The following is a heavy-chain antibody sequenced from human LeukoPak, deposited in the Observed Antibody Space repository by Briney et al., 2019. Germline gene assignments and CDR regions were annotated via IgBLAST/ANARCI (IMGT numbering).Heavy chain of an antibody. CDR1: GFTVSSNY. CDR3: ARGPSYSSGFGN. CDR2: IYSGGST. Sequence: GGSLRLSCAASGFTVSSNYMSWVRQAPGKGLEWVSVIYSGGSTYYADSVKGRFTISRDNSKSTLYLQMNSLRVKDTAVYYCARGPSYSSGFGNWGQGTLVTVSS. D-gene: IGHD6-19*01. J-gene: IGHJ4*02. V-gene: IGHV3-53*01.